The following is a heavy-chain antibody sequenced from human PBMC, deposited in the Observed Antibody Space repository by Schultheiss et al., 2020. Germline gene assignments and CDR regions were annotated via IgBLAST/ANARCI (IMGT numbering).Heavy chain of an antibody. Sequence: GGSLRLSCTASGFTFGDYAMSWFRQAPGKGLEWVGFIRSKAYGGTTEYAASVKGRFTISRDDSNSIAYLQMNSLKTEDTAVYYCTSSVRWSDAFDIWGQGTMVNVSS. CDR1: GFTFGDYA. CDR3: TSSVRWSDAFDI. D-gene: IGHD6-13*01. J-gene: IGHJ3*02. V-gene: IGHV3-49*03. CDR2: IRSKAYGGTT.